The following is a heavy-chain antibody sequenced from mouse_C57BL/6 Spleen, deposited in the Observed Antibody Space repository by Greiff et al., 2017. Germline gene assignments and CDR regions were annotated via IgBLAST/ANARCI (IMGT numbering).Heavy chain of an antibody. J-gene: IGHJ4*01. CDR1: GYTFTSYW. D-gene: IGHD2-1*01. Sequence: QVQLQQPGAELVRPGTSVKLSCKASGYTFTSYWMHWVKQRPGQGLEWIGVIDPSDSYTNYNQKFKGKATLTVDTSSSTAYMQLSSLTSEDSAVYYCARRNYHYAMDYWGQGTSVTVSS. CDR3: ARRNYHYAMDY. CDR2: IDPSDSYT. V-gene: IGHV1-59*01.